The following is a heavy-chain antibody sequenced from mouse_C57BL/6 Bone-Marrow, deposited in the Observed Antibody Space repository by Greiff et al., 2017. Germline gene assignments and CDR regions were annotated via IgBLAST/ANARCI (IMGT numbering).Heavy chain of an antibody. CDR3: AREIYLGYFDV. CDR1: GYTFTSYW. V-gene: IGHV1-69*01. CDR2: FDPSDSYT. D-gene: IGHD1-1*01. Sequence: QVQLQQPGAELVMPGASVKLSCKASGYTFTSYWMHWVKQRPGQGLEWIGEFDPSDSYTNYNQKFKGKSTLTVDKSSSTAYMQLSSLTSEDSAVYYCAREIYLGYFDVWGTGTTVTVSS. J-gene: IGHJ1*03.